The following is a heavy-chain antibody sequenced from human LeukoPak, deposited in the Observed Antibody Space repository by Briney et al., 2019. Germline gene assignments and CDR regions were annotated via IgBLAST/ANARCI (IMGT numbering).Heavy chain of an antibody. CDR3: ARGNKLINYYDSSGYRDY. V-gene: IGHV4-34*01. D-gene: IGHD3-22*01. Sequence: PSETLSLTCAVYGGSFSGYYWSWIRQPPGKGLEWIGEINHSGSTNYNPSLKSRVTISVDTSKNQFSLKLSSVTAADTAVYYCARGNKLINYYDSSGYRDYWGQGTLVTVSS. J-gene: IGHJ4*02. CDR1: GGSFSGYY. CDR2: INHSGST.